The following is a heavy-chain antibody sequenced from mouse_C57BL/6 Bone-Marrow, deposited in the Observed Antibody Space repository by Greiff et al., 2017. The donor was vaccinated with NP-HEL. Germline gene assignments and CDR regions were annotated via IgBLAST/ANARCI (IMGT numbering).Heavy chain of an antibody. CDR2: ISSGGDYI. V-gene: IGHV5-9-1*02. CDR3: TREDYSNSFAY. D-gene: IGHD2-5*01. J-gene: IGHJ3*01. CDR1: GFTFSSYA. Sequence: EVKVEESGEGLVKPGGSLKLSCAASGFTFSSYAMSWVRQTPEKRLEWVAYISSGGDYIYYADTVKGRFTISRDNARNTLYLQMSSLKSEDTAMYYCTREDYSNSFAYWGQGTLVTVSA.